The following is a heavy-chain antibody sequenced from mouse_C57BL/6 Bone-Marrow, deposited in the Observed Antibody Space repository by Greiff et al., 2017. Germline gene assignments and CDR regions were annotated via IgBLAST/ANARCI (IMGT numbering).Heavy chain of an antibody. CDR1: GYTFTDYY. Sequence: QVKLKESGAELVKPGASVKISCKASGYTFTDYYINWVKQRPGPGLEWIGKIGTGSGSTYSNEKFKGKATLTADKSSITAYMQLSSLTSEDSSVYFCASYRYYFDYWGQGTTLTVSS. J-gene: IGHJ2*01. CDR3: ASYRYYFDY. V-gene: IGHV1-77*01. CDR2: IGTGSGST.